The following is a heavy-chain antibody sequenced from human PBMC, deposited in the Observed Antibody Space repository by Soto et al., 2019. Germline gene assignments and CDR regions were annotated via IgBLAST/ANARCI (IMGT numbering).Heavy chain of an antibody. J-gene: IGHJ3*02. Sequence: ASVKVSCKASGYTFTSYYMHWVRQAPGQGLEWMGIINPSGGSTSYAQKFQGRVTMTRDTSTSTVYMELSSLRSEDTAVYYCARVLGITIFGPASDAFDIWGQGTMVTVSS. D-gene: IGHD3-3*01. CDR2: INPSGGST. CDR3: ARVLGITIFGPASDAFDI. V-gene: IGHV1-46*03. CDR1: GYTFTSYY.